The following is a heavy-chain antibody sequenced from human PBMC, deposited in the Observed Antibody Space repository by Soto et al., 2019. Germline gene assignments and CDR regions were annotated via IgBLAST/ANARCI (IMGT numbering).Heavy chain of an antibody. CDR3: TGEVASGY. CDR2: ISRDGGTK. J-gene: IGHJ4*02. D-gene: IGHD2-8*02. V-gene: IGHV3-30*03. Sequence: QVQLVESGGGVVQPGRSLRLSCAVSGFTVSTYGMHWVRQARGKGLAWVAVISRDGGTKYYADSVKGRFTISRDNSRNTLFLEMNSLRGDDMAVYYCTGEVASGYWGQGTLVTVSS. CDR1: GFTVSTYG.